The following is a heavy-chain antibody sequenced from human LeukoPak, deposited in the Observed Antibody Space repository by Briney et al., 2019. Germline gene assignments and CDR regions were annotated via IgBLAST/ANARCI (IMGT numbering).Heavy chain of an antibody. J-gene: IGHJ4*02. CDR3: ARDGRSSYCGGDCFSDY. V-gene: IGHV1-46*01. CDR2: INPSGGST. Sequence: GASVKVSCKASGYTFTSYYMHWVRQAPGQGLEWMGIINPSGGSTSYAQKFQGRVTVTRDTSTSTVYMELSSLRSEDTAVYYCARDGRSSYCGGDCFSDYWGQGTLVTVSS. D-gene: IGHD2-21*02. CDR1: GYTFTSYY.